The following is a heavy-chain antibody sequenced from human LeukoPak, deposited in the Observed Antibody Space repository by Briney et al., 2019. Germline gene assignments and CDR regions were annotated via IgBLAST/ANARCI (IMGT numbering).Heavy chain of an antibody. J-gene: IGHJ5*02. Sequence: ASVKVSCKASGYTFTSYGISWVRQAPGQGLEWMGWISAYNGNTNYAQKLQGRLSLTRDMSTSTDYMELSSLRSEDTAVYYCARDNSVGDTAWWFDPWGQGTLVTVSS. CDR2: ISAYNGNT. D-gene: IGHD1-26*01. V-gene: IGHV1-18*01. CDR1: GYTFTSYG. CDR3: ARDNSVGDTAWWFDP.